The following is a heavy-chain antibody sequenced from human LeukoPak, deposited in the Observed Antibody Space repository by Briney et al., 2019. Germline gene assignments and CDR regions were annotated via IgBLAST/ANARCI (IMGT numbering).Heavy chain of an antibody. CDR3: ATTVTTEPNDY. D-gene: IGHD4-17*01. Sequence: GGSLTLSCAASGFTFSSYSMNWVRQAPGKGLEWVSSISSSSSYIYYADSVKGRFTISRDNAKNSLYLQMNSLRAEDTAVYYCATTVTTEPNDYWGQGTLVPVSS. V-gene: IGHV3-21*01. CDR1: GFTFSSYS. J-gene: IGHJ4*02. CDR2: ISSSSSYI.